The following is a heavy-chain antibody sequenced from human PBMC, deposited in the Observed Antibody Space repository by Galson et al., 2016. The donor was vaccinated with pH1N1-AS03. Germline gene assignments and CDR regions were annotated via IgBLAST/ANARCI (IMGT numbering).Heavy chain of an antibody. V-gene: IGHV1-2*02. CDR3: ARGNPFLGSSWYEYSWGQGTRDNDTSIATVYWGMRRLGSEDTAVYYCARGYPILGSSWYEDS. Sequence: SVKVSCKASGYTFTGYYIHWVRQAPGQGLEWMGWINPNSGGTNYAQKFQGRVTMTRDTSISTAYLDLSRLRSDDTAVYYCARGNPFLGSSWYEYSWGQGTRDNDTSIATVYWGMRRLGSEDTAVYYCARGYPILGSSWYEDSWGQGTLVIVSS. CDR2: INPNSGGT. CDR1: GYTFTGYY. J-gene: IGHJ4*02. D-gene: IGHD6-13*01.